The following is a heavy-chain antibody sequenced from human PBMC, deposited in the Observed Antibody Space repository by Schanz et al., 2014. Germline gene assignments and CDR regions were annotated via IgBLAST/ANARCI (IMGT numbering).Heavy chain of an antibody. V-gene: IGHV3-30*02. CDR2: IRFDASHK. CDR1: GFTFSSYG. Sequence: QVQLVESGGGVVQPGGSLRLSCAASGFTFSSYGMHWVRQAPGKGLEWVTFIRFDASHKYYADSVKGRFTTSRDNSKNTMYLQMNSLRAEDTALYYCAKDRQNRVNRVGYYYGMDVWGQGTTVTVSS. J-gene: IGHJ6*02. CDR3: AKDRQNRVNRVGYYYGMDV. D-gene: IGHD3-16*01.